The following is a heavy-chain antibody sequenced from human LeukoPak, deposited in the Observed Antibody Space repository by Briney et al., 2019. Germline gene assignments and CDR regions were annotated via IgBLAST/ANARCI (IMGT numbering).Heavy chain of an antibody. V-gene: IGHV3-30*18. Sequence: GGSLRLSCAASGFTFSSYGMHWVRQAPGKGLEWVAVISYDGGNKYYADSVKGRFTISRDNSKNTLYLQMNSLRAEDTAVYYCAKDVRGYSYGRDYWGQGTLVTVSS. CDR1: GFTFSSYG. J-gene: IGHJ4*02. D-gene: IGHD5-18*01. CDR3: AKDVRGYSYGRDY. CDR2: ISYDGGNK.